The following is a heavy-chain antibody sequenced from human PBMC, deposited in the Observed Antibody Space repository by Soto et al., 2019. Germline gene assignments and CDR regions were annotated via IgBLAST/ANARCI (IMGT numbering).Heavy chain of an antibody. V-gene: IGHV3-9*01. CDR2: ISWNSGSI. J-gene: IGHJ4*02. Sequence: GGSLRLSCAASGFTFDDYAMHWVRQAPGKGLEWVSGISWNSGSIGYADSVKGRFTISRDNAKNSLYLQMNSLRAEDTALYYCAKDIAGYCSGGSCKFFDYWGQGTLVTVSS. CDR3: AKDIAGYCSGGSCKFFDY. D-gene: IGHD2-15*01. CDR1: GFTFDDYA.